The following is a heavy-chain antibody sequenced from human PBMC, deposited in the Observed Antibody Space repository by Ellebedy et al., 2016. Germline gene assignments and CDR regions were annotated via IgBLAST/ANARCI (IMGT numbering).Heavy chain of an antibody. CDR3: ARQGGSWFSP. CDR1: GYSFTSYL. J-gene: IGHJ5*02. D-gene: IGHD3-16*01. CDR2: IDPSDSYT. V-gene: IGHV5-10-1*01. Sequence: GESLKISXKGSGYSFTSYLLSWVRQMPGKGLEWMGRIDPSDSYTNYSPSFQGHVTISADKSISTAYLQWSSLKASDTAMYYCARQGGSWFSPWGQGTLVTVSS.